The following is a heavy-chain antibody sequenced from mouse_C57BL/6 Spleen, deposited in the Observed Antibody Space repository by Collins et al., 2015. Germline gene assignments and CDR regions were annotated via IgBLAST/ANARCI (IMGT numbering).Heavy chain of an antibody. D-gene: IGHD2-4*01. J-gene: IGHJ1*03. Sequence: QVQLKQSGADLVRPGASVKLSCKASGYTFTDYYINWVKQRPGQGLEWIARIYPGSGNTYYNEKFKGKVTLTAEKSSSTAYMQLSSLTSEDSAVYFCARVLYDYEWYFDVWGTGTTVTVSS. CDR3: ARVLYDYEWYFDV. CDR1: GYTFTDYY. CDR2: IYPGSGNT. V-gene: IGHV1-76*01.